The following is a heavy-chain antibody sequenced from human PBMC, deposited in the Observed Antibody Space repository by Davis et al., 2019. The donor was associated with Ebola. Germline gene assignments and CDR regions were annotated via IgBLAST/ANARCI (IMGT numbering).Heavy chain of an antibody. D-gene: IGHD2-15*01. Sequence: ASVKVSCKASGYTFNSYAIHWVRQAPGQRLEYMAWVNPGNGAATYSQKFQGRVTVIVDSAASTSYLELNNLTSEDTALYYCARGGGTLTTGATLFLTFWGQGTLVTVSP. CDR2: VNPGNGAA. V-gene: IGHV1-3*01. J-gene: IGHJ1*01. CDR3: ARGGGTLTTGATLFLTF. CDR1: GYTFNSYA.